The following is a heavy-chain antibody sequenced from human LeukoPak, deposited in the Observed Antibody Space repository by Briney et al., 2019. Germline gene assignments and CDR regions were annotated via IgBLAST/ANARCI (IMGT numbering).Heavy chain of an antibody. Sequence: PGGSLRLSCAASGXTFSSYGMHWVRQAPGKGLEWVAVISYDGSNKYYADSVKGRFTISRDNSKNTLYLQMNSLRAEDTAVYYCAKDALIVATAYYYYGMDVWGQGTTVTVSS. CDR2: ISYDGSNK. D-gene: IGHD5-12*01. CDR1: GXTFSSYG. V-gene: IGHV3-30*18. CDR3: AKDALIVATAYYYYGMDV. J-gene: IGHJ6*02.